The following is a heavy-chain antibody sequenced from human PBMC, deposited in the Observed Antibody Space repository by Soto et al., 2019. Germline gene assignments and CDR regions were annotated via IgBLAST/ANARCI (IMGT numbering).Heavy chain of an antibody. J-gene: IGHJ4*02. Sequence: QVQLQESGPGLVKPSQTLSLTCTVSGGSISSGDYYWSWIRQPPGKGLEWIGYIYYSGSTYYNPSLRSRVTISVDTSKNQFSLTLSSVTAGDTAVYYCARVGPYCSSTSCTSLYFDYWGQGTLVTVSS. CDR3: ARVGPYCSSTSCTSLYFDY. CDR2: IYYSGST. D-gene: IGHD2-2*01. V-gene: IGHV4-30-4*01. CDR1: GGSISSGDYY.